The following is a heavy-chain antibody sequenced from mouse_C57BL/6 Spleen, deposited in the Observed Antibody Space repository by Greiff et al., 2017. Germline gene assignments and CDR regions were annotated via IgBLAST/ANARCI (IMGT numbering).Heavy chain of an antibody. CDR3: ARGNSTCVHFDV. V-gene: IGHV1-74*01. J-gene: IGHJ1*03. Sequence: QVQLQQPGAELVKPGASVKVSCKASGYTFTSYWMHWVKQRPGPGLEWIGRIHPSDSDTNYNQKFKGKATLTVDKSSSTAYMQLGRLTFEDSAVYYCARGNSTCVHFDVWGTGTTVTVSS. D-gene: IGHD5-1*01. CDR1: GYTFTSYW. CDR2: IHPSDSDT.